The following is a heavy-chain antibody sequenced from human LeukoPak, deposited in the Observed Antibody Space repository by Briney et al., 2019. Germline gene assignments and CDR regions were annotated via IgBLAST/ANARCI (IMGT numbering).Heavy chain of an antibody. D-gene: IGHD1-26*01. V-gene: IGHV1-2*02. J-gene: IGHJ3*02. Sequence: GASVKVSCKASGYTFTSYGISWVRQAPGQGLEWMGWMNPNSGGTNNAQKFQGRVTMTRDTSISTAYMEMTRLTSDDTAVYYCARWPLYGIVGVTEGAFDIWSQGTMVSVSS. CDR2: MNPNSGGT. CDR3: ARWPLYGIVGVTEGAFDI. CDR1: GYTFTSYG.